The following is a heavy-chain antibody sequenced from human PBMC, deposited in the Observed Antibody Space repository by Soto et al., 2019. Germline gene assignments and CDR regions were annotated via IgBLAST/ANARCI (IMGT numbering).Heavy chain of an antibody. CDR1: GGSIRGSSYY. V-gene: IGHV4-39*01. CDR3: ASFSGATYGDYGGGINY. D-gene: IGHD4-17*01. CDR2: VHYSGST. J-gene: IGHJ4*02. Sequence: SETLSLTCTVSGGSIRGSSYYWGWIRQPPGKGLECIGSVHYSGSTDYNPSLKSRVTISVDTSKNQFSLKLTSVTAADTAVYFCASFSGATYGDYGGGINYWGQGTLVTVSS.